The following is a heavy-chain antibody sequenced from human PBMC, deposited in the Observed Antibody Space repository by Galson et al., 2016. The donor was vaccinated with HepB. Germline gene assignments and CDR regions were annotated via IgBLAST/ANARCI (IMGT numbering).Heavy chain of an antibody. J-gene: IGHJ4*02. Sequence: QSGAEVKKPGESLKISCQASGHHFPNWIGGVRQMPGKGLDWMGIIYRGDSDTEYTKYSPSFQGHVTITGDKSISTAHLQWSSLKASDTAIYYCARLLKGFDYWGQGTVVTVSS. V-gene: IGHV5-51*01. CDR2: IYRGDSDT. D-gene: IGHD3-10*01. CDR3: ARLLKGFDY. CDR1: GHHFPNW.